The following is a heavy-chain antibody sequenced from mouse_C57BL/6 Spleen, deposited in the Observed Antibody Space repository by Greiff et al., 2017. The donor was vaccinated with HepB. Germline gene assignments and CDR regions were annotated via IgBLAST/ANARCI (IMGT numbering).Heavy chain of an antibody. CDR2: IDPSDSYT. CDR3: AITYYSNYE. J-gene: IGHJ2*01. Sequence: QVQLQQPGAELVMPGASVKLSCKASGYTFTSYWMHWVKQRPGQGLEWIGEIDPSDSYTNYNQKFKGKSTLTVDKSSSTAYMQLSSLTSEDSAVYYCAITYYSNYEWGQGTTLTVSS. V-gene: IGHV1-69*01. D-gene: IGHD2-5*01. CDR1: GYTFTSYW.